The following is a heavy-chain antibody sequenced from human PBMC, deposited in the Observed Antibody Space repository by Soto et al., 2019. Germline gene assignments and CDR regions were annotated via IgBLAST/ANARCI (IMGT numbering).Heavy chain of an antibody. CDR1: GFTFDDYA. V-gene: IGHV3-43D*04. CDR2: ISWDGGST. Sequence: PGGSLRFSCAASGFTFDDYAMHWVRQAPGKGLEWVSLISWDGGSTYYADSVKGRFTISRDNSKNSLYLQMNSLRAEDTALYYCAKGITIFGVGPDAFDIWGQGTMVTVSS. J-gene: IGHJ3*02. CDR3: AKGITIFGVGPDAFDI. D-gene: IGHD3-3*01.